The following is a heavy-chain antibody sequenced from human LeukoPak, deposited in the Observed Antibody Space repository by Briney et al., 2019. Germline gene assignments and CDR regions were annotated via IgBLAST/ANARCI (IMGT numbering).Heavy chain of an antibody. J-gene: IGHJ5*02. CDR2: INPSGGST. CDR1: GYTFTSYY. V-gene: IGHV1-46*01. CDR3: AREAXXIFGVVRTQTTYGPXRFDP. D-gene: IGHD3-3*01. Sequence: AXVKVSCKASGYTFTSYYMHWVRQAPGQGLEWMGIINPSGGSTSYAQKFQGRVTMTRDMYTSTVYMELSRLRAEDTAVEYCAREAXXIFGVVRTQTTYGPXRFDPWGQGTLVTVSS.